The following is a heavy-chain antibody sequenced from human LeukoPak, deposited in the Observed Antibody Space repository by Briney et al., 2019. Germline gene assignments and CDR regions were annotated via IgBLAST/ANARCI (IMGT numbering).Heavy chain of an antibody. CDR2: ISSSGSAI. CDR3: AREYSGTLRSGAFDI. Sequence: GGSLRLSCAASGSTFSDYYMSWIRQAPGKGLEWVSYISSSGSAIYYADSVKGRFTISRDNAKNSLSLQMNSLRAEDTAVYFCAREYSGTLRSGAFDIWGQGTMVTVSS. D-gene: IGHD1-26*01. V-gene: IGHV3-11*01. J-gene: IGHJ3*02. CDR1: GSTFSDYY.